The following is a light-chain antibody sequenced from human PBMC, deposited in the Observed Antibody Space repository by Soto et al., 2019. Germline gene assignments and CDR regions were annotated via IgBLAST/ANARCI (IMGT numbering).Light chain of an antibody. Sequence: QSVLTQAPSASGTPGQRVTISCSGSSSNIGSKTVNWYQQLPGMAPKLLIFNNHQRPSGVHDRFSGSKSGTSASLAISGLQSEDEADYYCAAWDDSLNACVFGTGTKLTVL. CDR3: AAWDDSLNACV. J-gene: IGLJ1*01. CDR2: NNH. V-gene: IGLV1-44*01. CDR1: SSNIGSKT.